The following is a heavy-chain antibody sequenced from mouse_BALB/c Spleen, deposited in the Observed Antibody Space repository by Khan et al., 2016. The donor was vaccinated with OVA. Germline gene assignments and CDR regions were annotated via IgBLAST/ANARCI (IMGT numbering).Heavy chain of an antibody. D-gene: IGHD1-1*01. CDR2: INPHIGET. J-gene: IGHJ2*01. CDR3: TRIYRSDFDY. CDR1: GYSFTGYF. V-gene: IGHV1-20*02. Sequence: VQLQQSGPELVRPGASVKISCKASGYSFTGYFMNWVMQSHGKSLEWIGRINPHIGETFYNQRFKDKATLTVDESSRTAPMELRSLASEDSAVYDWTRIYRSDFDYWGQGTTLTVSS.